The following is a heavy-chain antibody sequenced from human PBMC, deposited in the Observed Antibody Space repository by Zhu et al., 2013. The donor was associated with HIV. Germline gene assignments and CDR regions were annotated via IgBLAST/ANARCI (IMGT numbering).Heavy chain of an antibody. J-gene: IGHJ6*02. V-gene: IGHV1-69*01. D-gene: IGHD3-22*01. CDR1: GGTFSSYA. Sequence: QVQLVQSGAEVKKPGSSVKVSCKASGGTFSSYAISWVRQAPGQGLEWMGGIIPIFGTANYAQKFQGRVTITADESTSTAYMELSSLRSEDTAVYYCARGYNYYDSSGYYNKPYYYYYGMDVWGQGTTVTVSS. CDR3: ARGYNYYDSSGYYNKPYYYYYGMDV. CDR2: IIPIFGTA.